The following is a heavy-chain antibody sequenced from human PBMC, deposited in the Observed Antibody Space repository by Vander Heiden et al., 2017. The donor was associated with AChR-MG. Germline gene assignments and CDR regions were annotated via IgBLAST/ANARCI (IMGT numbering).Heavy chain of an antibody. CDR3: SSIVPDPGS. J-gene: IGHJ4*02. Sequence: QVKLVQSGAEVKKPGSSVKVPCKASEGTFSSYAISWVRQAPGQGLEWMGRIIPILGIANYAQKFQGRVTITADKSTSTAYMELSSLRSEDTAVYYCSSIVPDPGSWGQGTLVTVSS. CDR1: EGTFSSYA. V-gene: IGHV1-69*04. D-gene: IGHD3-16*02. CDR2: IIPILGIA.